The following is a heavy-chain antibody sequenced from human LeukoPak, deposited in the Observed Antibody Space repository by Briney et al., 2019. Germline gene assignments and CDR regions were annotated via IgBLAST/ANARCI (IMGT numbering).Heavy chain of an antibody. CDR1: GGSISSSSYY. J-gene: IGHJ6*02. D-gene: IGHD5-18*01. CDR3: ATSLGLDTAMVNYYYYGMDV. V-gene: IGHV4-39*07. CDR2: IYYSGST. Sequence: SETLSLTCTVSGGSISSSSYYWGWIRQPPGKGLEWIGSIYYSGSTYYNPSLKSRVTISVDTSKNQFSLKLSSVTVADTAVYYCATSLGLDTAMVNYYYYGMDVWGQGTTVTVSS.